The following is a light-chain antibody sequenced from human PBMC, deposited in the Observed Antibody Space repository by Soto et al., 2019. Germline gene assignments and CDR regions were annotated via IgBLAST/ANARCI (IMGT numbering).Light chain of an antibody. J-gene: IGKJ1*01. CDR2: HAS. Sequence: ITQSPSTLSVSPGERDTLSCRASESVSSHLAWYQQKPGQAPRLLIYHASTRATGVPARFSGSGSGTEFTLTIDSLQSEDFAIYYRQQYHNWPPWTFGQGTKVDIK. V-gene: IGKV3-15*01. CDR1: ESVSSH. CDR3: QQYHNWPPWT.